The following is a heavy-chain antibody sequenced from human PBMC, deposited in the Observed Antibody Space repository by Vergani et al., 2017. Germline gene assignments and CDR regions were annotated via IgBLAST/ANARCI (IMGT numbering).Heavy chain of an antibody. D-gene: IGHD3-3*01. CDR1: GGSVRTSIGYY. V-gene: IGHV4-61*10. J-gene: IGHJ6*03. CDR3: ARDGGLDYDFWSGPYYMDV. Sequence: QVQLEESGPGLVKSSETLSLTCTVSGGSVRTSIGYYWTWIRQPAGKTLEWIGEIFSSGTTNYNPSFKNRVTMSVDTSKNQFSLKLNSVTAADTAVYYCARDGGLDYDFWSGPYYMDVWGKGTTVTVSS. CDR2: IFSSGTT.